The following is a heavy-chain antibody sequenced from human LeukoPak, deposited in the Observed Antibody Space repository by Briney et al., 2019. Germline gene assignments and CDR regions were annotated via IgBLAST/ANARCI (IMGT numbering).Heavy chain of an antibody. D-gene: IGHD6-13*01. CDR2: ISGSGGST. CDR1: GFTFSSYA. J-gene: IGHJ4*02. CDR3: ARASSSWDY. V-gene: IGHV3-23*01. Sequence: GGSLRLSCAASGFTFSSYAMSWVRQAPGKGLEWVSAISGSGGSTYYADSVKGRFTISRDNAKNSLYLQMNSLRAEDTAVYYCARASSSWDYWGQGTLVTVSS.